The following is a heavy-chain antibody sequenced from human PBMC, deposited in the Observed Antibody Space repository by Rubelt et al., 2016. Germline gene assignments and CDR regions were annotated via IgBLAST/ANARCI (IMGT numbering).Heavy chain of an antibody. CDR3: ATRYCSGGSCQRYYGMDV. CDR2: ISSSSSYI. Sequence: LRLSCAASGFTFSTYSMNWVRQAPGKGLEWVSSISSSSSYIYYADSVKGRFTISRDNAKNSLYLQMTSLRPEDTAVYYCATRYCSGGSCQRYYGMDVWGQGATVTVSS. CDR1: GFTFSTYS. J-gene: IGHJ6*02. D-gene: IGHD2-15*01. V-gene: IGHV3-21*01.